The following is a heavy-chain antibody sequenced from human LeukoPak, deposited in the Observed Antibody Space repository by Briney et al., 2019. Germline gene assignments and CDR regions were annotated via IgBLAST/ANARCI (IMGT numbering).Heavy chain of an antibody. Sequence: AAVKVSCKASGYPFDNFGLTWVRQAPGQGLEWMGWISAYNGNTHYAQKFRGRLTMTTDTSTTTAYLELRSLKSDDTAVYYCARERLGGDLTGESLYWGQGTLVTASS. V-gene: IGHV1-18*01. CDR2: ISAYNGNT. J-gene: IGHJ4*02. CDR3: ARERLGGDLTGESLY. D-gene: IGHD4-17*01. CDR1: GYPFDNFG.